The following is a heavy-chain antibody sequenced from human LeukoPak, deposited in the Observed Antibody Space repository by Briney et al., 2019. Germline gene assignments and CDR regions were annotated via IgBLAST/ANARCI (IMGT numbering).Heavy chain of an antibody. J-gene: IGHJ4*02. CDR3: ARGGVTIFGVVTLFDY. CDR2: INHSGST. Sequence: KPSETLSLTCAVYGGSFSGYYWSWIRQPPGKGLEWIGEINHSGSTNYNPSLKSRVTISVDTPKNQFSLKLSSVTAADTAVYYCARGGVTIFGVVTLFDYWGQGTLVTVSS. CDR1: GGSFSGYY. V-gene: IGHV4-34*01. D-gene: IGHD3-3*01.